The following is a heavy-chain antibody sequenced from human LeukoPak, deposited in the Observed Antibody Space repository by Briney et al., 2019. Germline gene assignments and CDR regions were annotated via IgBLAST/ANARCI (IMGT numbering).Heavy chain of an antibody. CDR1: GFTFSSYG. CDR3: ARNYVSGSYPPAH. V-gene: IGHV3-30*03. D-gene: IGHD3-10*01. J-gene: IGHJ4*02. Sequence: PGGSLRLSCAASGFTFSSYGMHWVRQAPGKGLEWVAVISYDGSNKYYADSVKGRFTISRDNSKNTLYLQMNSLRAEDTAVYYCARNYVSGSYPPAHWGQGTLVTVSS. CDR2: ISYDGSNK.